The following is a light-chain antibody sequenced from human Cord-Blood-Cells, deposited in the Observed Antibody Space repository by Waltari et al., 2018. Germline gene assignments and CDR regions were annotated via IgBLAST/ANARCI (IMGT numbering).Light chain of an antibody. CDR2: EGS. CDR3: CSYAGSPYV. CDR1: SSDVGSYTL. V-gene: IGLV2-23*01. Sequence: QSALTQPASVSGSPGQSITISCTGTSSDVGSYTLVSSYQQHPGKAPKLMIYEGSKRPSGVSNRFSGSKSGNTASLTISGLQAEDEADYYCCSYAGSPYVFGTGTKVTVL. J-gene: IGLJ1*01.